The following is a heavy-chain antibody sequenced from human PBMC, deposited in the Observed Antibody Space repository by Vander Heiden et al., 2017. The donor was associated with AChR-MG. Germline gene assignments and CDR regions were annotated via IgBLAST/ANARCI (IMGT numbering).Heavy chain of an antibody. CDR3: ARGETYYYDSGGYPLDY. V-gene: IGHV7-4-1*02. D-gene: IGHD3-22*01. CDR2: NNTNTGNP. Sequence: QVQLVQSGSELKKPGASVKVSCKASGYTFTSYAMNWVRQAPGQGLEWMGWNNTNTGNPTYAQGFTGRFVFSLDTSVSTAYLQISSLKAEDTAVYYCARGETYYYDSGGYPLDYWGQGTLVTVSS. CDR1: GYTFTSYA. J-gene: IGHJ4*02.